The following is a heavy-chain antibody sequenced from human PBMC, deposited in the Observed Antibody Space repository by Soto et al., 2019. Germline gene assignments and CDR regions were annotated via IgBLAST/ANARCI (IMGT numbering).Heavy chain of an antibody. CDR3: ARSIVVVTALDY. J-gene: IGHJ4*02. CDR1: GYTFTSYA. Sequence: QVQLVQSGAEEKKPGASVKVSCKASGYTFTSYAMHWVRQAPGQRLEWMGWINAGNGNTKYSQKFQGSVPISRYXSASTAYMELSSLRSEDTAVYYCARSIVVVTALDYWGQGTLVTVSS. D-gene: IGHD2-21*02. V-gene: IGHV1-3*05. CDR2: INAGNGNT.